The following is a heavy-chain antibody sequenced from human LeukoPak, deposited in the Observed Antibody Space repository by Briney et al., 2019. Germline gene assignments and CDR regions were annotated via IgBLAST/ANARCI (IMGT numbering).Heavy chain of an antibody. CDR2: IWCDGSNK. CDR3: AKDSYSSSPEYYFDY. D-gene: IGHD6-6*01. V-gene: IGHV3-33*06. J-gene: IGHJ4*02. Sequence: PGGSLRLSCAASGFTFSSYGMHWVRQAPGKGLEWVAVIWCDGSNKYYADSVKGRFTISRDNSKNTLYLQMNSLRAEDTAVYYCAKDSYSSSPEYYFDYWGQGTLVTVSS. CDR1: GFTFSSYG.